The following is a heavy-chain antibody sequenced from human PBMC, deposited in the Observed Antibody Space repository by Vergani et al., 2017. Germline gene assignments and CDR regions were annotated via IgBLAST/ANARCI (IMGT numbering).Heavy chain of an antibody. J-gene: IGHJ6*02. CDR3: ARSYGSGSYLSVYYYGMDV. Sequence: VQLVESGGGLVQPGRSLRLSCAASGFTFSDYYMSWIRQAPGKGLEWVSYISSSSSYTNYADSVKGRFTISRDNAKNSLYLQMNSLRAEDTAVYYCARSYGSGSYLSVYYYGMDVWGQGTTVTVSS. D-gene: IGHD3-10*01. CDR1: GFTFSDYY. CDR2: ISSSSSYT. V-gene: IGHV3-11*05.